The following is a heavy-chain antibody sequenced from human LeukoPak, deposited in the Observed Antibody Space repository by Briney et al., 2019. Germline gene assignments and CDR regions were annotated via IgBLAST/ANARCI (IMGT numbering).Heavy chain of an antibody. CDR3: TAIAVAGTSDY. J-gene: IGHJ4*02. CDR1: GYTFSSSA. Sequence: GGSLRLSCAASGYTFSSSAMHWVRQASGKGLEWVGRIRSKANSYATAYAASVKGRFTISRDDSKNTAYLQMNSLKTEDTAVYYCTAIAVAGTSDYWGQGPLVTVSS. D-gene: IGHD6-19*01. V-gene: IGHV3-73*01. CDR2: IRSKANSYAT.